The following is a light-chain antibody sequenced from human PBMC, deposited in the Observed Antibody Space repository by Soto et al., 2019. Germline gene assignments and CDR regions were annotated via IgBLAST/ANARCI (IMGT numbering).Light chain of an antibody. CDR1: QSISTY. J-gene: IGKJ1*01. Sequence: DIRLTPSPPSLSASVGDRVTISCRASQSISTYLMWYQQKPGKAPNLLIYGASGLQNGFPSRFTGIGSGTEFSLTISGLQPEDSGTYYCQQYNTLSGTFGQGTTVDIK. CDR3: QQYNTLSGT. CDR2: GAS. V-gene: IGKV1-39*01.